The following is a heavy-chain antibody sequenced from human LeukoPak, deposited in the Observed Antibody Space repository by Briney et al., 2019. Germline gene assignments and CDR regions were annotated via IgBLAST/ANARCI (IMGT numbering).Heavy chain of an antibody. CDR3: ALATIFGAYYYYYYMDV. CDR2: IYSGGST. J-gene: IGHJ6*03. V-gene: IGHV3-53*01. Sequence: GGSLRLSCAASGFTVSSNYMSWVRQAPGKGLECVSVIYSGGSTYYADSVKGRFTISRDNSKNTLYLQMNSLRAEDTAVYYCALATIFGAYYYYYYMDVWGKGTTVTVSS. D-gene: IGHD5-12*01. CDR1: GFTVSSNY.